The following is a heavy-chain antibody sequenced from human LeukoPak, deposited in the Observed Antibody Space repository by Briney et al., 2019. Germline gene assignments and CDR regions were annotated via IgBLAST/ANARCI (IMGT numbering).Heavy chain of an antibody. V-gene: IGHV4-59*01. CDR2: IYYSGST. D-gene: IGHD3-10*01. Sequence: SETLSLTCTVSGGSISSYYWSWIRQPPGKGLEWIGYIYYSGSTNYNPSLKSRVTIPVDTSKNQFSLKLSSVTAADTAVYYCASLYGSGRTPIYYFDYWGQGTLVTVSS. CDR1: GGSISSYY. J-gene: IGHJ4*02. CDR3: ASLYGSGRTPIYYFDY.